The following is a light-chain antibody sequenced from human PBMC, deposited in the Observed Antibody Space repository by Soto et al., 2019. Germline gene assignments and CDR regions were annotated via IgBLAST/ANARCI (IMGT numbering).Light chain of an antibody. CDR1: QSVNSY. Sequence: EKVMTQSPATLSMSPGERATLSCRASQSVNSYLAWYQQKPGQAPRLLIYGASTRATGIPARFSGSGSGTEFTLTISRLQSEDFAVYYCQQYTNCPSWTFGQGTKVEIK. CDR2: GAS. CDR3: QQYTNCPSWT. J-gene: IGKJ1*01. V-gene: IGKV3-15*01.